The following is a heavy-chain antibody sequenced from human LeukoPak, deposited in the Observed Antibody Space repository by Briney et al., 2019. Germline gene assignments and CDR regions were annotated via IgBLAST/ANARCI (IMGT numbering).Heavy chain of an antibody. V-gene: IGHV4-59*01. CDR1: GDSMSPYY. CDR2: IHYSGTT. J-gene: IGHJ4*02. CDR3: TRDPGYCSSTTCYFDY. Sequence: SETLSLTCSVSGDSMSPYYWTWIRQPPGKGLEWIGYIHYSGTTNYNPSLQSRVTISMDTSKNQLSLRLSSVTAADTAVYYCTRDPGYCSSTTCYFDYWGQGTLVTVSS. D-gene: IGHD2-2*01.